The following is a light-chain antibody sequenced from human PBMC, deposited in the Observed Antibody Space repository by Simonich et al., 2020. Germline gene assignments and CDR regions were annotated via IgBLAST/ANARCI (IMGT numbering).Light chain of an antibody. J-gene: IGLJ2*01. CDR3: YSTDSSGNHRV. V-gene: IGLV3-10*01. CDR1: ALPKKY. Sequence: SYELTQPPSVSVSPGKTARITCSGDALPKKYAYCYQQKSGQAPVLVIYEDSKRPSGFPEGFSGSSSGTMATLTISGDQVEDEADYYCYSTDSSGNHRVFGGGTKLTVL. CDR2: EDS.